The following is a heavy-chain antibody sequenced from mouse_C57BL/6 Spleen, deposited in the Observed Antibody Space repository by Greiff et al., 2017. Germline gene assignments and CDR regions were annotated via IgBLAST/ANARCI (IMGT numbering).Heavy chain of an antibody. CDR1: GYSFTGYY. V-gene: IGHV1-31*01. J-gene: IGHJ1*03. CDR2: IYPYNGVS. Sequence: EVLLQQSGPELVKPGASVKISCKASGYSFTGYYMHWVRQSHGNILDWIGYIYPYNGVSSYNQKFKGKATLTVDKSSSTAYMELRSLTSEDSAVYYCARRAYYYGSSQWGYFEVRGTGTTVTVSS. D-gene: IGHD1-1*01. CDR3: ARRAYYYGSSQWGYFEV.